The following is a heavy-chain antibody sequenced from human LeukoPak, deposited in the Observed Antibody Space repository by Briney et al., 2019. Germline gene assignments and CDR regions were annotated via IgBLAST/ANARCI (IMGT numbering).Heavy chain of an antibody. CDR2: IYYSGST. CDR3: ARDYKAAAEAFDI. CDR1: GGSISSYY. V-gene: IGHV4-59*01. D-gene: IGHD6-13*01. J-gene: IGHJ3*02. Sequence: SETLSLTCTVPGGSISSYYWSWIRQPPGKGLEWIGYIYYSGSTNYNPSLKSRVTISVDTSKNQFSLKLSSVTAADTAVYYCARDYKAAAEAFDIWGQGTMVTVSS.